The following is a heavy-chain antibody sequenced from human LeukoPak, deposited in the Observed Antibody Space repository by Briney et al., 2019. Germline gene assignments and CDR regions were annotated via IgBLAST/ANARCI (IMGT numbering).Heavy chain of an antibody. Sequence: GGSLRLSCAASGFTVITNDMTWVREAPGKGLEWVSVLYSDGNTKYADSVQGRFTISRDNSKNTLYLEMNSLSPDDTAVYYCARGVEPLAANTLAYWGQGTLVTVSS. CDR2: LYSDGNT. D-gene: IGHD1-14*01. J-gene: IGHJ4*02. V-gene: IGHV3-53*01. CDR3: ARGVEPLAANTLAY. CDR1: GFTVITND.